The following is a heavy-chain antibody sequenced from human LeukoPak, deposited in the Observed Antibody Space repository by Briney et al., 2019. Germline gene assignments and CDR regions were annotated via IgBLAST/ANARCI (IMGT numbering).Heavy chain of an antibody. V-gene: IGHV4-34*01. J-gene: IGHJ4*02. CDR1: GGSFSGYY. CDR3: ARGRYSSSWYGGGNFDY. CDR2: INHSGST. D-gene: IGHD6-13*01. Sequence: SETLSLTCAVYGGSFSGYYWSWIRQPPGKGLEWIGEINHSGSTNYNPSLKSRVTISVDTSKNQFSLKLSSVTAADTAVYYCARGRYSSSWYGGGNFDYWGQGTLVTVSS.